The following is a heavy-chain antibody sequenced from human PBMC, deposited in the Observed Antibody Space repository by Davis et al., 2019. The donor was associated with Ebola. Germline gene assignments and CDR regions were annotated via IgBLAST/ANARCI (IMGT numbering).Heavy chain of an antibody. CDR3: ASLYCSRGTCHFDS. J-gene: IGHJ5*01. V-gene: IGHV3-53*01. Sequence: PGGSLRLSCAVSGSIISDNYMSWVRQAPGKGLEWVSTVYSGGTTYYTDSVKGRFTISRDNSKNTVFLQMNSLRAGDTAVYFCASLYCSRGTCHFDSWGQGVLVTVSS. CDR2: VYSGGTT. CDR1: GSIISDNY. D-gene: IGHD2-15*01.